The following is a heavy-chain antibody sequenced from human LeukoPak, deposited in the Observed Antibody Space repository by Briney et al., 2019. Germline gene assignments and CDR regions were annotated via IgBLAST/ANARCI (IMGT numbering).Heavy chain of an antibody. CDR2: INHNGNVN. CDR3: ARGGGLDV. Sequence: PGGSLRLSCIASGFSFSGHWMHWARQAPGKGLEWVASINHNGNVNYYVDSVKGRFTISRDNAKNSLYLQMSNLRAEDTAVYFCARGGGLDVWGQGATVTVSS. D-gene: IGHD3-16*01. J-gene: IGHJ6*02. CDR1: GFSFSGHW. V-gene: IGHV3-7*03.